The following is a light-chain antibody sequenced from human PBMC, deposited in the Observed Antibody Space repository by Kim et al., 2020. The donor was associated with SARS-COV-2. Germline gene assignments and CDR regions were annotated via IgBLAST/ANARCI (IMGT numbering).Light chain of an antibody. Sequence: SPGGDAALTCRATQSDARSRLGWFQQKPGQAPRLLIYGASKRDTGIPDRFSASESGTDFTLTINSLQPEDVAVYFCQQYDRPPYSFGQGTKLEI. CDR3: QQYDRPPYS. CDR1: QSDARSR. J-gene: IGKJ2*03. CDR2: GAS. V-gene: IGKV3-20*01.